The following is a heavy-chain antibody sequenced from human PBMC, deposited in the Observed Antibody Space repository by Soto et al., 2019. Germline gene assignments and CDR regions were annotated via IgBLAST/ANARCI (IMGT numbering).Heavy chain of an antibody. CDR2: IIPIFGTA. D-gene: IGHD6-6*01. J-gene: IGHJ6*02. CDR3: ARAAGGAARPSAPYYYYGMDV. Sequence: GASVKVSCKASGGTFSSYAISWVRQAPGQGLEWMGGIIPIFGTANYAQKFQGRVTITADESTSTAYMELSSLRSEDTAVYYCARAAGGAARPSAPYYYYGMDVWGQGTTVTVSS. V-gene: IGHV1-69*13. CDR1: GGTFSSYA.